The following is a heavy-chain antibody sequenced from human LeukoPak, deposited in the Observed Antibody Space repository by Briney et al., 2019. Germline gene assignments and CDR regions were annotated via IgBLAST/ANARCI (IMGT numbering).Heavy chain of an antibody. Sequence: GGSLRLSCAASGVTFDDYGMSWVRQAPGKGLEWVSGINWNGGSTGYADSVKGRFTISRDSAKNSLYLQMNSLRAEDTALYYCARNYGGYDGTDYWGQGTLVTVSS. V-gene: IGHV3-20*04. D-gene: IGHD5-12*01. J-gene: IGHJ4*02. CDR2: INWNGGST. CDR1: GVTFDDYG. CDR3: ARNYGGYDGTDY.